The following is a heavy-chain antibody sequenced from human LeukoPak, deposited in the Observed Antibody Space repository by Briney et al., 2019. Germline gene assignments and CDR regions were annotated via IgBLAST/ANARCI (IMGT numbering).Heavy chain of an antibody. CDR1: GFTFSSNA. CDR3: TRAPYSSGWYTVDF. J-gene: IGHJ4*02. Sequence: PGGSLGLSCAASGFTFSSNAMNWVRQAPGKGLEWVSSISMSSTYTYYADSVKGRFTISRDNAKNSLYLQMDSLRDEDTAVYYCTRAPYSSGWYTVDFWGQGTLVTVSS. CDR2: ISMSSTYT. V-gene: IGHV3-21*01. D-gene: IGHD6-19*01.